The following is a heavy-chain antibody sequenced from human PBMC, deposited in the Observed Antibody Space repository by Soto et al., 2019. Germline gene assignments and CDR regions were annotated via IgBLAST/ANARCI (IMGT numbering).Heavy chain of an antibody. CDR3: AKDRPRRTSGYFFDY. CDR2: IYHSGST. CDR1: GDSISSSNW. V-gene: IGHV4-4*02. Sequence: SETLSLTCAVSGDSISSSNWWSWVRQPPGKGLEWIGEIYHSGSTNYNPSLKSRVTISVDKSKNQFSLNLNSVTAADTAVYYCAKDRPRRTSGYFFDYWGQGTPVTVSS. J-gene: IGHJ4*02. D-gene: IGHD1-1*01.